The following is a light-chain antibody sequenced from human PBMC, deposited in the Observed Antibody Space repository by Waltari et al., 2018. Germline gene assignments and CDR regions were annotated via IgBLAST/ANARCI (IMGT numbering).Light chain of an antibody. V-gene: IGLV2-23*02. CDR3: ISYAGTGSFI. J-gene: IGLJ1*01. Sequence: QAAPTQSPSMSGSAGQSVTISCTGTNKDIGYYNAVSWYQQHPGKAHKLIISEVTKRPSGVSHRFSGSNSGNTASLTISGLQAGDEADYYCISYAGTGSFIFGAGT. CDR2: EVT. CDR1: NKDIGYYNA.